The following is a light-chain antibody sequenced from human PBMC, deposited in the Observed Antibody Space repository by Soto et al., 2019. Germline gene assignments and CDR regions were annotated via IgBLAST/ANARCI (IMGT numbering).Light chain of an antibody. J-gene: IGKJ3*01. CDR1: QSVSRNY. V-gene: IGKV3-20*01. CDR3: QQYATSASLT. CDR2: GAS. Sequence: EIVLTQSPGTLSWSPGERATLSCRASQSVSRNYLAWYQQKPGQPPRLLIYGASSRANGIPDRFSGSGSGTDFTLTINRLEPEDFAVYYCQQYATSASLTFGPGTKVDI.